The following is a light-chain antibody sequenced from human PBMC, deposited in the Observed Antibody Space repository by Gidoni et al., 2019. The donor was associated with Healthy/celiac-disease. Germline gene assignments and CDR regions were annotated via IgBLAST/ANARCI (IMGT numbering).Light chain of an antibody. Sequence: IVLTQSTATLSLYPGERATLSCRASQSVSSYLAWYQQKPGQAPRLLIYDASNSATGIPARFSGSVSGTDFTLTISSLDPEDFAVYYCQQRSNWPPGSFXQXTKLEIK. CDR1: QSVSSY. V-gene: IGKV3-11*01. CDR2: DAS. CDR3: QQRSNWPPGS. J-gene: IGKJ2*03.